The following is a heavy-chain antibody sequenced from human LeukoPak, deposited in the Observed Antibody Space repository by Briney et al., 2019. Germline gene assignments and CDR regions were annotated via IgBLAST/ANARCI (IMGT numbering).Heavy chain of an antibody. V-gene: IGHV1-2*02. Sequence: GASMKVSCKASGYTFTGYYMHWVRQAPGQGLEWMGWINPNSGGTNYAQKFQGRVTMTRDTSISTAYMELSRLRSDDTAVYYCARDLGFGEFSPSDYWGQGTLVTVSS. CDR1: GYTFTGYY. J-gene: IGHJ4*02. D-gene: IGHD3-10*01. CDR2: INPNSGGT. CDR3: ARDLGFGEFSPSDY.